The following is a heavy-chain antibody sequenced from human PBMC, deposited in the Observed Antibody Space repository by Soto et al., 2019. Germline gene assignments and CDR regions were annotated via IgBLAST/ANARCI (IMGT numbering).Heavy chain of an antibody. CDR1: GFTFSSYG. Sequence: GGSLRLSCAASGFTFSSYGMHWVRQAPGKGLEWVAVISYDGSNKYYADSVKGRFTISRDNSKNTLYLQMNSLRAEDTAVYYCAKMVAEDYYYYYGMDVWGQGTTVTVSS. D-gene: IGHD2-15*01. CDR2: ISYDGSNK. CDR3: AKMVAEDYYYYYGMDV. V-gene: IGHV3-30*18. J-gene: IGHJ6*02.